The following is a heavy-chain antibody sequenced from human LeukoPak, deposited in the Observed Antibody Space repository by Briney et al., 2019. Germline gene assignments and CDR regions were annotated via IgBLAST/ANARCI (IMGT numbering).Heavy chain of an antibody. Sequence: SQTLSLTCAISGDSVSSNSAAWNWIRQSPSRGLEWLGRTYYGSKWYNDYALSLKSRITINPDTSKNQFSLKLTSVTAADTAVYFCARGPPPPTVTTGWFDPWGQGTLVTVSS. D-gene: IGHD4-17*01. CDR3: ARGPPPPTVTTGWFDP. CDR1: GDSVSSNSAA. J-gene: IGHJ5*02. CDR2: TYYGSKWYN. V-gene: IGHV6-1*01.